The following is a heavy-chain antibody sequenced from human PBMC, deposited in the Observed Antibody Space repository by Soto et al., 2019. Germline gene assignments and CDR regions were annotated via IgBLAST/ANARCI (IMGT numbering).Heavy chain of an antibody. D-gene: IGHD3-16*01. J-gene: IGHJ5*02. CDR3: VRGGGGGLFDP. CDR2: ISPGSRYP. CDR1: GFTFGDSY. Sequence: GGSLRLSCAVSGFTFGDSYMSWIRQAPGKGLEWLSYISPGSRYPAYADSVKGRFTISRDNAKRSLYLQMMSLTAEDTAIYYCVRGGGGGLFDPWGQGTRVITSS. V-gene: IGHV3-11*06.